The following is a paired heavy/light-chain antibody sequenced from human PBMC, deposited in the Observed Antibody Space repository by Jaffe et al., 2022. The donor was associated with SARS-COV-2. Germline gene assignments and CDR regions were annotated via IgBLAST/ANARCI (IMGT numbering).Heavy chain of an antibody. J-gene: IGHJ6*02. V-gene: IGHV3-23*01. Sequence: EVYLLESGGGSVQPGGSLRLSCAASGFTFSSYAMTWVRQAPGKGLEWVSSIGGIGGSTDYAASVKGRFTISRDNSDNTLSLQMTSLRAEDTAIYYCAKDRDLISATSHGLDVWGQGTTVTVSS. CDR2: IGGIGGST. CDR3: AKDRDLISATSHGLDV. CDR1: GFTFSSYA. D-gene: IGHD6-6*01.
Light chain of an antibody. CDR2: DNN. V-gene: IGLV1-51*01. CDR1: SSNIGNKY. J-gene: IGLJ1*01. CDR3: GTWDSSLTAGL. Sequence: QSVLTQPPSVSAAPGQRVTISCSGSSSNIGNKYVSWYQQFPGTAPKLLIYDNNKRPSGVPDRFSGSKSGTSATLDITGLQTGDEADYYCGTWDSSLTAGLFGTGTKVTVL.